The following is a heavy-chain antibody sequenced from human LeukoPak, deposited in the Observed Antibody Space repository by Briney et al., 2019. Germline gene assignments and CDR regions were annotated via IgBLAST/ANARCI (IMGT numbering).Heavy chain of an antibody. CDR1: GGTISSYY. J-gene: IGHJ4*02. D-gene: IGHD3-22*01. CDR2: IYYSGSA. CDR3: AGGGDSGGYYYPMFDY. V-gene: IGHV4-59*01. Sequence: SETLSLTCTVSGGTISSYYWSWLRQPPGKGLEWIGYIYYSGSANYNPSLKSRVTISVDTSKNQFSLKLNSVTAADTAVYYCAGGGDSGGYYYPMFDYWGQGTLVTVSS.